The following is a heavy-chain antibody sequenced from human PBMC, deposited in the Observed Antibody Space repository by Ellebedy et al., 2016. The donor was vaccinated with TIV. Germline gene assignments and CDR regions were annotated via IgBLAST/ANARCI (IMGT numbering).Heavy chain of an antibody. Sequence: GESLKISCAASGFAFTTCAMSWVRQAPGKGLEWVSALGGSSENTYYADPVQGRFTISRDNSENTLYLQMNSLRAEDTAVYYCAKTASKGRGWRTPIDYWGQGTLVTVSS. D-gene: IGHD6-19*01. V-gene: IGHV3-23*01. CDR3: AKTASKGRGWRTPIDY. J-gene: IGHJ4*02. CDR2: LGGSSENT. CDR1: GFAFTTCA.